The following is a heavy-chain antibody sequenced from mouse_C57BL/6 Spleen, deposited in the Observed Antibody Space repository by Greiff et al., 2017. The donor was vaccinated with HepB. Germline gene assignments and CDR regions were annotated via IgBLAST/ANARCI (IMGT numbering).Heavy chain of an antibody. CDR3: ARNDLSFDY. CDR1: GYTFTSYW. CDR2: IDPSDSYT. J-gene: IGHJ2*01. V-gene: IGHV1-69*01. Sequence: VQLQQPGAELVMPGASVKLSCKASGYTFTSYWMHWVKQRPGQGLEWIGEIDPSDSYTNYNQKFKGKSTLTVDKSSSTAYMQLSSLTSEDSAVYYCARNDLSFDYWGQGTTLTVSS. D-gene: IGHD2-3*01.